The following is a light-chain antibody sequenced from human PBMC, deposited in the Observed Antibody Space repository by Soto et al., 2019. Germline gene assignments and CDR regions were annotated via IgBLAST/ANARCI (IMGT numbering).Light chain of an antibody. Sequence: ALTQPASVSGSPGQSITISCTGTSSVVGGYNYVSWYQQHPGKAPKLMICDVSNRPSGVSNRFSGSKSGNTASLTISGLQAEDEAGYYCSSYTSSSTTVFGTGTKVTVL. CDR3: SSYTSSSTTV. CDR1: SSVVGGYNY. CDR2: DVS. J-gene: IGLJ1*01. V-gene: IGLV2-14*01.